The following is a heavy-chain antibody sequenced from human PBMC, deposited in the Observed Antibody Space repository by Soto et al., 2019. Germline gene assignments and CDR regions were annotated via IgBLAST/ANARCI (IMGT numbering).Heavy chain of an antibody. Sequence: QVQLQQWGAGLLKPSETLSLTCAVYGGSFSGYYWSWIRQPPGKGLEWIGEINHSGSTNYNPSLKSRVTTSVDTSKNQCSLKLSSVTAADTAVYYCARGLQYRNWGQGTLVTVSS. V-gene: IGHV4-34*01. CDR1: GGSFSGYY. D-gene: IGHD4-4*01. CDR3: ARGLQYRN. J-gene: IGHJ4*02. CDR2: INHSGST.